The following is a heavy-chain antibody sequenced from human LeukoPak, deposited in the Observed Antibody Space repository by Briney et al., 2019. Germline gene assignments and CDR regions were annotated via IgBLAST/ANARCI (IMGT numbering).Heavy chain of an antibody. J-gene: IGHJ4*02. CDR3: ARGQRGFPY. D-gene: IGHD5-12*01. V-gene: IGHV4-59*01. CDR1: GGSISGYY. Sequence: SETLSLTCAVSGGSISGYYWSWIRQPPGKGLEWIGYISYSGSTDYNPSLKSRVTISIDTSRNQFSLKLSSVTAADPAVYYCARGQRGFPYWGQGTLVTVSS. CDR2: ISYSGST.